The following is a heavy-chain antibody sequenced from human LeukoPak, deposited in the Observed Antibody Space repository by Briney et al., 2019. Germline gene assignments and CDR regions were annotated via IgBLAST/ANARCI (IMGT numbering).Heavy chain of an antibody. CDR1: GFTLSNVC. D-gene: IGHD3-22*01. CDR2: IKSKTAGGTT. J-gene: IGHJ4*02. CDR3: TTTNRSSGYYYAVDY. V-gene: IGHV3-15*01. Sequence: GGSLRLSCAASGFTLSNVCMSWVRQAPGKGLEWVGRIKSKTAGGTTDYAAPVKGRFTISRDDSKTTLYLQMNSLKTEDTAVYYCTTTNRSSGYYYAVDYWGQGTLVTVSS.